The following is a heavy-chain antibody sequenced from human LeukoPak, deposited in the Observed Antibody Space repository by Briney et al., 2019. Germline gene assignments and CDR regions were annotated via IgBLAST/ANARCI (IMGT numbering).Heavy chain of an antibody. J-gene: IGHJ4*02. CDR3: ARSPSSSWFDY. V-gene: IGHV4-39*07. CDR1: GGFLSSSSYY. Sequence: SETLSLTCTVSGGFLSSSSYYWGWIRQPPGKGLEWIGSIYYSGSTYYNPSLKSRVTISVDTSKNQFSLKLSSVTAADTAVYYCARSPSSSWFDYWGQGTLVTVSS. D-gene: IGHD6-13*01. CDR2: IYYSGST.